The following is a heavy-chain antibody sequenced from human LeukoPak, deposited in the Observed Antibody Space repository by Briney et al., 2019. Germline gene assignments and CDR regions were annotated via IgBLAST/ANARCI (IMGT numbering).Heavy chain of an antibody. J-gene: IGHJ2*01. V-gene: IGHV4-61*02. Sequence: PSETLSLTCTVSGGSISSGSSFWTWIRQPAGKGLEWIGRIYTGGSTNYNPSLKSRVIISVDTSKNQFSLKLSSVTAADTAVYFCARDVGGYSYGYRPTELYWYFELWGRGTRVTVSS. CDR3: ARDVGGYSYGYRPTELYWYFEL. D-gene: IGHD5-18*01. CDR1: GGSISSGSSF. CDR2: IYTGGST.